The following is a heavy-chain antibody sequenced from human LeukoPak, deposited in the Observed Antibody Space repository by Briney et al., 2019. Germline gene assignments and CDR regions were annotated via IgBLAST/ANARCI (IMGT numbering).Heavy chain of an antibody. CDR3: AKNSSGGYSGY. CDR2: ISTYTGYS. Sequence: ASVKVSCKASGYTFTSSGISWVRQAPGQGREWMGWISTYTGYSKYAQNLQGRVTITAHTSTSTAYMELSSLRSDDTAMYYCAKNSSGGYSGYWGQGTLVTVSS. CDR1: GYTFTSSG. D-gene: IGHD6-19*01. J-gene: IGHJ4*02. V-gene: IGHV1-18*01.